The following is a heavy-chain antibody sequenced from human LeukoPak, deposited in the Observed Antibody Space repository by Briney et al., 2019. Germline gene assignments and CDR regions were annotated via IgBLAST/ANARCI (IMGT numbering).Heavy chain of an antibody. D-gene: IGHD3-9*01. J-gene: IGHJ5*02. CDR2: IYYSGST. CDR1: DGSISSYY. CDR3: ARDGPHYDILTGYYRAWFDP. V-gene: IGHV4-59*01. Sequence: SETLSLTCTVSDGSISSYYWSWIRQPPGKGLEWIGYIYYSGSTNYNPSLKSRVTISVDTSKNRFSLKLSSVTAADTAVYYCARDGPHYDILTGYYRAWFDPWGQGTLVTVSS.